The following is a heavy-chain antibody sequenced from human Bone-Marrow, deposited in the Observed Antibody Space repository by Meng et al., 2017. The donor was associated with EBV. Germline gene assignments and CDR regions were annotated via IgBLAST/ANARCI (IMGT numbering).Heavy chain of an antibody. D-gene: IGHD3-10*01. CDR2: LIPDFGTP. CDR1: GGAFRYSA. J-gene: IGHJ4*02. V-gene: IGHV1-69*01. Sequence: VQVGEAVVEVEKPGSSVKGSWKASGGAFRYSAISWVRQAPGQGLEWMGGLIPDFGTPDYAPNYQDRVTITADESTSTAYMELNSLTTEDTAIYYCARESGRGYTPDFWGQGTLVTVSS. CDR3: ARESGRGYTPDF.